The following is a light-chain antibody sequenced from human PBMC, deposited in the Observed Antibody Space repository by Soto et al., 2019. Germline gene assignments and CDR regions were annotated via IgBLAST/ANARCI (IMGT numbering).Light chain of an antibody. Sequence: QCVLTQPPSVSAAPGQKVTISCSGSSSNIGGNSVSWYQRLPGTAPQLLIYDDNKRPSGIPDRFSGSKSGTSATLGITGFQTGDEADYYCGSWDSSLSAYVFGTGTKVTVL. V-gene: IGLV1-51*01. J-gene: IGLJ1*01. CDR1: SSNIGGNS. CDR3: GSWDSSLSAYV. CDR2: DDN.